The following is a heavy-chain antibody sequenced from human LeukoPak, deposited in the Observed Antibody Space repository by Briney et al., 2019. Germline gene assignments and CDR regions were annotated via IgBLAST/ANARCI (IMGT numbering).Heavy chain of an antibody. Sequence: GESLKISCKGSGYIFTTYWIAWVRQMPGKGLEWMGIIYPGDSDTRYSPSFQGQVTISADKSISAAYLQWSSLRASDTAMYYCTRHQEGITGTIFDYWGQGTLVTVSS. V-gene: IGHV5-51*01. D-gene: IGHD1-7*01. CDR3: TRHQEGITGTIFDY. CDR2: IYPGDSDT. J-gene: IGHJ4*02. CDR1: GYIFTTYW.